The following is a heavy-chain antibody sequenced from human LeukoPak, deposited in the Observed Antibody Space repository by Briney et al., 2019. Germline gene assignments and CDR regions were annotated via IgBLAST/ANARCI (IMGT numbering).Heavy chain of an antibody. CDR2: MNPSSGHT. J-gene: IGHJ6*02. Sequence: ASVKVSCKASGYTFTSYHIDWVRQAAGQGPEWMGWMNPSSGHTGYAQKFQGRVTMTRDTSISTAYMELSSLRSEDTAVYYCARGINGMDVWGQGTTVTVSS. V-gene: IGHV1-8*01. D-gene: IGHD1-14*01. CDR3: ARGINGMDV. CDR1: GYTFTSYH.